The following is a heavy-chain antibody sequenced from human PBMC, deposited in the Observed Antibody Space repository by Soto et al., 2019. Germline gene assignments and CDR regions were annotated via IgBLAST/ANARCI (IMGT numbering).Heavy chain of an antibody. Sequence: QVTLKESGPVLVKPTETLTLTCTVSGFSLSNTRMGVTWIRQPPGKALEWLAHIFSNDEKSYNTSLKSRLTISKDTSKSQVVLTMTNMDPVDTATYYCARLGNTIYGDYNWFDSWGQGTLVTVSS. J-gene: IGHJ5*01. CDR2: IFSNDEK. CDR3: ARLGNTIYGDYNWFDS. V-gene: IGHV2-26*01. CDR1: GFSLSNTRMG. D-gene: IGHD4-17*01.